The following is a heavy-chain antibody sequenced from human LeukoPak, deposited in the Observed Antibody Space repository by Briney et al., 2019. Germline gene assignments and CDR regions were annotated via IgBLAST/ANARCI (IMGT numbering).Heavy chain of an antibody. D-gene: IGHD3-3*01. CDR3: ARVPAANFWSGHYALDH. J-gene: IGHJ4*02. CDR2: IKQDGSEK. CDR1: GFTFSNAW. V-gene: IGHV3-7*01. Sequence: GGSLRLSCAASGFTFSNAWMSWVRQAPGKGLEWVANIKQDGSEKYYVDSVKGRFTISRDNAKNSLYLQMNSLRAEDTAVYYCARVPAANFWSGHYALDHWGQGTLVTVSS.